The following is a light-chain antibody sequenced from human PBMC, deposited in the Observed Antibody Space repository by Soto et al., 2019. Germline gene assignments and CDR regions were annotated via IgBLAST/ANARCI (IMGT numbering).Light chain of an antibody. Sequence: ESVLTQSPATLSSSPGERATLSCRASQTVSNKLAWYQHKPGQAPRLLIYDTSNRATGIPARFSGSGSGTDFTLTISSLEPEDFAVYYCQQRSEWPITFGQGTRLEIK. CDR2: DTS. CDR3: QQRSEWPIT. CDR1: QTVSNK. J-gene: IGKJ5*01. V-gene: IGKV3-11*01.